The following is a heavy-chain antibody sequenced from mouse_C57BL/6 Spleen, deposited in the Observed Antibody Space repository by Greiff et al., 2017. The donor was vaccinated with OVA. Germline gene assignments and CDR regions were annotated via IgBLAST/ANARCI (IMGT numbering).Heavy chain of an antibody. J-gene: IGHJ3*01. CDR3: ARGDDGSHFAWFAY. CDR1: GYALSSYW. Sequence: VQLQQSGAELVRPGASVKISCKASGYALSSYWMNWVKQRPGTGLEWIGLIYPGDGDTNYNGKFKGKATLTADKSSSTAYMQLSRLTSEDSAVYVGARGDDGSHFAWFAYWGQGTLVTVSA. V-gene: IGHV1-80*01. CDR2: IYPGDGDT. D-gene: IGHD2-3*01.